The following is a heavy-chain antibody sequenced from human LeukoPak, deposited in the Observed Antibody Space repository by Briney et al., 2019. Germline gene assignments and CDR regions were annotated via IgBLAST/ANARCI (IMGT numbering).Heavy chain of an antibody. Sequence: GGSPRLSCAASGFTFSSYAMSWVRQAPGKGLEWVSAISGHGVSTDYADSVKGRFTISRDNSKNTLYLQMNSLRAEDTALYYCAKDHIIYGSTGFFDLWGRGTLITVSS. CDR1: GFTFSSYA. CDR2: ISGHGVST. J-gene: IGHJ2*01. D-gene: IGHD2/OR15-2a*01. CDR3: AKDHIIYGSTGFFDL. V-gene: IGHV3-23*01.